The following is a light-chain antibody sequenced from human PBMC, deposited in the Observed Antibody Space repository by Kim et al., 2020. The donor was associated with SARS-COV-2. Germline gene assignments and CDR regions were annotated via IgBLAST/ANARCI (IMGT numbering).Light chain of an antibody. J-gene: IGLJ1*01. CDR1: SLRRFY. Sequence: SSELTQDPTVSVALGQTVRITCQGDSLRRFYATWYQLKPGQAPVFVLYGENNRPSGIPDRFSGSSSGNTASMTITGARAEDEADYYCHSRDSSGNSFVFGTGTKVTVL. CDR2: GEN. CDR3: HSRDSSGNSFV. V-gene: IGLV3-19*01.